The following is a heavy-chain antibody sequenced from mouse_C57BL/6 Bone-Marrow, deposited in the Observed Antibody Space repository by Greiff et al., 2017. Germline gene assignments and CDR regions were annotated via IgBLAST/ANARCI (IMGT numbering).Heavy chain of an antibody. CDR3: AILMITTTYGVWDY. CDR2: ISSGGSYT. CDR1: GFTFSSYG. J-gene: IGHJ2*01. Sequence: EVHLVESGGDLVKPGGSLKLSCAASGFTFSSYGMSWVSQTPDQRLEWVANISSGGSYTYYPDSVKGRFTLSRDNAKNTLYRQMSSLKSEDTAMYYCAILMITTTYGVWDYWGQGTTLTVSS. V-gene: IGHV5-6*01. D-gene: IGHD2-4*01.